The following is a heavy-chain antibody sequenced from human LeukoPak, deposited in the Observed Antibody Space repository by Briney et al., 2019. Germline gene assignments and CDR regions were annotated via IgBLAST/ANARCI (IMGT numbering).Heavy chain of an antibody. CDR3: AKDMTTVPHGWFDP. J-gene: IGHJ5*02. Sequence: PGGSLRLSCAASGFTFSSYAMSWVRQAPWKGLEWVSAISGNGGSTGYADSVKGRFTISRGNAKNSLHLQMNSLRAADTAVYYCAKDMTTVPHGWFDPWGQGTLVTVSS. V-gene: IGHV3-23*01. D-gene: IGHD4-11*01. CDR2: ISGNGGST. CDR1: GFTFSSYA.